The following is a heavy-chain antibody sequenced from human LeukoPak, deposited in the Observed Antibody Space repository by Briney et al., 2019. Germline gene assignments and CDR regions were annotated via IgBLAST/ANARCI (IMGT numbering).Heavy chain of an antibody. CDR3: TSGLSVRRSNNTPVDY. J-gene: IGHJ4*02. D-gene: IGHD1-1*01. CDR1: GFTFSGSA. V-gene: IGHV3-73*01. Sequence: QAGGSLRLSCTASGFTFSGSAMHWVRQASGKGLEWVGRIRSKANSYATVYAASVKSRFTISRDDSKNTAYLQMNSLKTEDTAVYYCTSGLSVRRSNNTPVDYWGQGTLVTVSS. CDR2: IRSKANSYAT.